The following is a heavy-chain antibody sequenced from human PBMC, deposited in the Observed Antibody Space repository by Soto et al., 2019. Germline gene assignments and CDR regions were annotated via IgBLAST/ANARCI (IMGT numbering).Heavy chain of an antibody. CDR3: AKAVNMIVVARNWFDP. CDR2: ISYDGSNK. Sequence: PGESLKISCAASGFTFSSYGMNWVRQAPGKGLEWVAVISYDGSNKYYADSVKGRFTISRDNSKNTLYLQMNSLRAEDTAVYYCAKAVNMIVVARNWFDPWGQGTLVTVSS. CDR1: GFTFSSYG. V-gene: IGHV3-30*18. D-gene: IGHD3-22*01. J-gene: IGHJ5*02.